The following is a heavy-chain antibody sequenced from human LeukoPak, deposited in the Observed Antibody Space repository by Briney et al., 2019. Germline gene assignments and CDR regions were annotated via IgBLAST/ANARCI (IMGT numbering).Heavy chain of an antibody. V-gene: IGHV3-23*01. Sequence: GGTLRLSCAASGFTFRNYGMNWVRQAPGKGLEWVSAFSASGSTYYADSVKGRLTVSRDNSENMPYLQMNSLRAEDTAVYYCAQDLSYIGLDNWGQGTLVTVSS. CDR3: AQDLSYIGLDN. D-gene: IGHD2-15*01. J-gene: IGHJ4*02. CDR1: GFTFRNYG. CDR2: FSASGST.